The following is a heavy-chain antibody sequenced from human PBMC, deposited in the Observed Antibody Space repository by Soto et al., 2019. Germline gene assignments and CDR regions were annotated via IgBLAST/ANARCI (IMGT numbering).Heavy chain of an antibody. D-gene: IGHD1-20*01. V-gene: IGHV4-61*01. CDR1: GGSVSSGRYY. J-gene: IGHJ4*02. Sequence: PSETLSLTCTVSGGSVSSGRYYWSWIRQPPGKGLEWIGYIYYSGSTNYNPSLKSRVTISVGTSKNQFSLKLSSVTAADTPVYYCARESSITGTSGYWGQGTLVTVSS. CDR3: ARESSITGTSGY. CDR2: IYYSGST.